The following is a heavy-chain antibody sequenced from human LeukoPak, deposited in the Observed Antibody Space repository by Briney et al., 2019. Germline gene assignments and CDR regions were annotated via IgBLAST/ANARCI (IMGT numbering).Heavy chain of an antibody. Sequence: SQTLSLTCTVTGGSISSVSYYWSWIRQPAGKGLEWIGRIYTSGSTNNNPSLKRRVPISVDTSKHHFSLELSSVTAADTVVYYCARGHGSGWYLFRLYEYGAFDIWRQGTMVTVSS. V-gene: IGHV4-61*02. J-gene: IGHJ3*02. D-gene: IGHD6-19*01. CDR2: IYTSGST. CDR1: GGSISSVSYY. CDR3: ARGHGSGWYLFRLYEYGAFDI.